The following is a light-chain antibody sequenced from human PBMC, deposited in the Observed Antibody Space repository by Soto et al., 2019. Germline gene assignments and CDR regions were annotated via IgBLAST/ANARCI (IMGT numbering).Light chain of an antibody. CDR3: SSYTNNCAPV. Sequence: QSALTQPASVSGSPGQSITIFCTGTNSDVGGYNYVSWYHQHPGKAPKLIIYGVTNRPSGVSDRFSGSKSGYTASLTISGLRAEDEADYYCSSYTNNCAPVFGTGTKVTVL. CDR2: GVT. J-gene: IGLJ1*01. V-gene: IGLV2-14*01. CDR1: NSDVGGYNY.